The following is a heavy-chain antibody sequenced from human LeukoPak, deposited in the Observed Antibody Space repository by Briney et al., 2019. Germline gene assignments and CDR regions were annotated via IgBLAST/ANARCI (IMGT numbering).Heavy chain of an antibody. V-gene: IGHV3-23*01. CDR2: ISGSGSST. CDR1: GFTFSSYA. J-gene: IGHJ6*03. CDR3: ANNPVRGSFLFYYYYMDV. D-gene: IGHD1-26*01. Sequence: GGSLRLSCAASGFTFSSYAMSWVRQAPGKGLEWVSAISGSGSSTYYADSVKGRFTISRDNSKNTLYLQMNSLRAEDTAVYYCANNPVRGSFLFYYYYMDVWGKGTTVTVSS.